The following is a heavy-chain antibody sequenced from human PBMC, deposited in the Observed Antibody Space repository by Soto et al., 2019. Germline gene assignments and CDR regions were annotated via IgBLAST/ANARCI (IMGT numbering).Heavy chain of an antibody. Sequence: PGGSLRLSCSASGFTFSSYAMHWVRQAPGKGLEWVAVISYDGNNKYYADSVKGRFTISRDNSKNTLYLQMNSLRAEDTAVYYCAKRPGYYYGMDVWGQGTTVTVSS. CDR1: GFTFSSYA. D-gene: IGHD3-10*01. CDR2: ISYDGNNK. CDR3: AKRPGYYYGMDV. J-gene: IGHJ6*02. V-gene: IGHV3-30*18.